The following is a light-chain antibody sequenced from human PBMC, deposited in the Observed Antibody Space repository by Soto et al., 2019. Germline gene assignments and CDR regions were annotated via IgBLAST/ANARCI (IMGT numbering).Light chain of an antibody. CDR1: QSVTGNY. CDR3: KQYCDATLFT. CDR2: DAS. J-gene: IGKJ3*01. V-gene: IGKV3-20*01. Sequence: EFGLTQSPGILSLSPGERATLSCRASQSVTGNYLAWYQQKPGQPPRLLIYDASIRATGIPDRFSGSGSGTDFTLNISRLEPEDFAVYYCKQYCDATLFTFGPGTTVDIK.